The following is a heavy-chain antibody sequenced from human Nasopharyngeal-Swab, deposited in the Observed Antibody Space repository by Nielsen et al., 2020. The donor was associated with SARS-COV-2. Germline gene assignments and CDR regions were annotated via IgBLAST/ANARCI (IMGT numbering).Heavy chain of an antibody. V-gene: IGHV3-48*03. Sequence: GESLKISCAASGFTFSSYEMNWVRQAPGKGLEWVSYISSSGSTIYYADSVKGRFTISRDNAKNSLSLQMNSLRAEDTAVYYCAIRGYGSGSYRLYYYYGMDVWGQGTTVTVSS. J-gene: IGHJ6*02. CDR3: AIRGYGSGSYRLYYYYGMDV. CDR2: ISSSGSTI. D-gene: IGHD3-10*01. CDR1: GFTFSSYE.